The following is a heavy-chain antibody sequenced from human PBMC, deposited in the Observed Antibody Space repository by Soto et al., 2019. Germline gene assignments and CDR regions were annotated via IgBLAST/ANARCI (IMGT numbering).Heavy chain of an antibody. D-gene: IGHD3-22*01. CDR2: IDYSGRT. CDR3: ARDLSTGYESYHFDY. V-gene: IGHV4-38-2*02. Sequence: PAETLSLTCSVSGYLISSGYYWGWIRQTPGKGLEWLGSIDYSGRTYYNPSLKSRVSTSVDLSKNQFSLNLRSVTAADTAVYFCARDLSTGYESYHFDYWAQGNLVTVSS. CDR1: GYLISSGYY. J-gene: IGHJ4*02.